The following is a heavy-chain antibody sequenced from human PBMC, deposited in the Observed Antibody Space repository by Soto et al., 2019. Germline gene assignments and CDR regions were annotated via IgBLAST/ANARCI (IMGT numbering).Heavy chain of an antibody. J-gene: IGHJ3*01. V-gene: IGHV3-53*02. CDR2: ISDGGNT. Sequence: DEQVVETGGGLIQPGGSLRLSCAASGFTVSSFYMSWVRQAPGKGLEWVSVISDGGNTYYADSVKGRFTISRDNSKNTLYLQMNRLSAEDTAVYYCAVYNSGWYGAFDSWGQRTMVTVSS. CDR1: GFTVSSFY. CDR3: AVYNSGWYGAFDS. D-gene: IGHD6-19*01.